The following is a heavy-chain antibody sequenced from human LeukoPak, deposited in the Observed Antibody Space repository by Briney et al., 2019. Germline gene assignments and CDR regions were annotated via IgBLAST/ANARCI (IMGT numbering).Heavy chain of an antibody. D-gene: IGHD2-2*02. CDR1: GFTFSSYG. Sequence: GGSLRLSCAASGFTFSSYGMHWVRQSPGKGLEWVSAITNWNGGSTGYADSVRGRFTISRDNAKNSLYLQMNSLRAEDTALYYCARCSRSSTDCYSAFDIWGQGTMVTVSS. CDR2: ITNWNGGST. CDR3: ARCSRSSTDCYSAFDI. V-gene: IGHV3-20*04. J-gene: IGHJ3*02.